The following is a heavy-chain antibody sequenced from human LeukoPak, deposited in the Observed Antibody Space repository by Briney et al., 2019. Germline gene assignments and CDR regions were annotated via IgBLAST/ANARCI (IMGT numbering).Heavy chain of an antibody. J-gene: IGHJ4*02. CDR1: GGSFSGYY. Sequence: SETLSLTCAVYGGSFSGYYWSWIRQPPGKGLEWIGEINHSGSTNYNPSLKSRVTISVDTSKNQFSLKLSSVTAADTAVYYCARGGAYYYGSGRDFDYWGQGTLVTVSS. D-gene: IGHD3-10*01. CDR2: INHSGST. V-gene: IGHV4-34*01. CDR3: ARGGAYYYGSGRDFDY.